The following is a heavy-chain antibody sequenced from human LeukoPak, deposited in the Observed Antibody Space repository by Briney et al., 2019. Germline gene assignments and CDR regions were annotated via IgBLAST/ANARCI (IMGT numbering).Heavy chain of an antibody. Sequence: PGGSLRLSCAASEFTFSIYAMSWVRQAPGKGLEWVSTITKGGGTYYADSVKGRFTISRDNARNTLYLQVNSLGAEDTAIYYCAKRGGSQYYFDNWGQGTLVTVSS. D-gene: IGHD2-15*01. CDR2: ITKGGGT. V-gene: IGHV3-23*01. CDR1: EFTFSIYA. CDR3: AKRGGSQYYFDN. J-gene: IGHJ4*02.